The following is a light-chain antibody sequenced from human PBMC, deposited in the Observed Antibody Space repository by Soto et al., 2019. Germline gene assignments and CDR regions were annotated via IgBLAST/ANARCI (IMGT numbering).Light chain of an antibody. V-gene: IGKV3-15*01. CDR1: QSVSSN. Sequence: EIVMTQSPATLSVSPGERATLSCRASQSVSSNLAWYQQKPGQAPRLLIYGASTRATGIPARFSGSGSGTEFPLTISSLQSEDFAVDYCQQYNNWVTFGPGTKVDIK. CDR3: QQYNNWVT. CDR2: GAS. J-gene: IGKJ3*01.